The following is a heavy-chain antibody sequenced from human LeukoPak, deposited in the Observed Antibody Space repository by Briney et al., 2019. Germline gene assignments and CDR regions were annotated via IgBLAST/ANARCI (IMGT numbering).Heavy chain of an antibody. V-gene: IGHV1-18*01. Sequence: GASVKVSCKASGYTFTSYGISWVRQAPGQGLEWMGWISAYNGNTNYAQKLQGRVTITTDTSTSTAYMELRSLRSDDTAVYYCARSVIILWFGESFQDYWGQGTLVTVSS. CDR3: ARSVIILWFGESFQDY. D-gene: IGHD3-10*01. J-gene: IGHJ4*02. CDR2: ISAYNGNT. CDR1: GYTFTSYG.